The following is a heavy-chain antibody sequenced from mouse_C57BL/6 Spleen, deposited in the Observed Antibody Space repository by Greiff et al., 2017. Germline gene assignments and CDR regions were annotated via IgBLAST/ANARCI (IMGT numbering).Heavy chain of an antibody. D-gene: IGHD1-1*02. CDR3: AREDGGSSPLFAMDY. CDR1: GYTFTSYW. CDR2: IYPGSGST. V-gene: IGHV1-55*01. Sequence: VQLQQPGAELVKPGASVKMSCKASGYTFTSYWITWVKQRPGQGLEWIGDIYPGSGSTNYNEKFKSKATLTVDTSSSTAYMQLSSLTSEDSAVYYCAREDGGSSPLFAMDYWGKGTAVTVAS. J-gene: IGHJ4*01.